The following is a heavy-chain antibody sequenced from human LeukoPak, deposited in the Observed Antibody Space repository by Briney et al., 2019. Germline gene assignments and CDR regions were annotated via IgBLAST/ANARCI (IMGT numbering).Heavy chain of an antibody. Sequence: PGGSLRLSCSAPGLTFSTSAMHWVRQAPGKGPQFVSAITTNGRSTYYADSVKGRFTISRDNSKSTLDLQMSSLRAEDTAVYYCVRDLTWGQGTLVTVSS. J-gene: IGHJ4*02. CDR3: VRDLT. CDR2: ITTNGRST. D-gene: IGHD4/OR15-4a*01. V-gene: IGHV3-64D*06. CDR1: GLTFSTSA.